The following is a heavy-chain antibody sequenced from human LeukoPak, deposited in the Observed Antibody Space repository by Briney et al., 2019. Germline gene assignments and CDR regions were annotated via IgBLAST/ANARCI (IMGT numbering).Heavy chain of an antibody. D-gene: IGHD2-15*01. CDR3: ARPKCSGGSCYWSFFY. J-gene: IGHJ4*02. CDR1: GYTFTSYG. V-gene: IGHV1-18*01. Sequence: ASVKVSCKASGYTFTSYGISWVRQAPGQGLEWMGWISTYNGNTNYAQKLQGRVTMTTDTSTSTAYMELRSLRSDDTAVYYCARPKCSGGSCYWSFFYWGQGTLVTVSS. CDR2: ISTYNGNT.